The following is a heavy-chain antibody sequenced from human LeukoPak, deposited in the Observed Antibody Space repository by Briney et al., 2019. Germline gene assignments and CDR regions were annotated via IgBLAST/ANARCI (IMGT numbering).Heavy chain of an antibody. CDR2: IYYSGST. J-gene: IGHJ4*02. V-gene: IGHV4-39*01. D-gene: IGHD3-22*01. CDR1: GGSISSSSYY. CDR3: ARHQGSGYYYPFDY. Sequence: SETLSLTCAVSGGSISSSSYYWGWIRQPPGKGLEWIGGIYYSGSTYYNPSLKSRVTISVDTSKNQFSLKLSSVTAADTAVYYCARHQGSGYYYPFDYWGQGTLVTVSS.